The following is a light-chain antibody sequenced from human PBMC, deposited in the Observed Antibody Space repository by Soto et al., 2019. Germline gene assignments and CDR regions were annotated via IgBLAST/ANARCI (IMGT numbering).Light chain of an antibody. CDR3: MQGTHWPPWT. Sequence: DVVMTQSPLSLPVTLGQPASISCRSSQSLVYSDGNTSLNWFLQRPGQSPRRLIYKVSNRDSGVPDRFSGSGSGTDFTLKISRVEAEDVGVYYCMQGTHWPPWTFGQGTKVEIK. V-gene: IGKV2-30*01. CDR1: QSLVYSDGNTS. CDR2: KVS. J-gene: IGKJ1*01.